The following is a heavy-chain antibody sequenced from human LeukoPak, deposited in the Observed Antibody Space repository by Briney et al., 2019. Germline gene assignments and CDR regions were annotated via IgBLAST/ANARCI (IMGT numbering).Heavy chain of an antibody. CDR3: ARRPTSGQYYFDE. D-gene: IGHD6-19*01. Sequence: GEPLKISCKGSGYTFTRYWIAWVHQMPGKGLEWMAIMNPGDADATYSPSFQGQVTVSVDKSVSTAYLQWSSLRAADTAIYYCARRPTSGQYYFDEWGQGTLVTVPS. V-gene: IGHV5-51*07. CDR1: GYTFTRYW. CDR2: MNPGDADA. J-gene: IGHJ4*02.